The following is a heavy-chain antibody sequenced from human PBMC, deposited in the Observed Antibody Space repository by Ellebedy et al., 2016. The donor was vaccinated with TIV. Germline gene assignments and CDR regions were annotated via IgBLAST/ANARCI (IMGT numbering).Heavy chain of an antibody. D-gene: IGHD1-1*01. Sequence: GESLKISCAVSGFTFSTSWMSWVRQAPGQGLEWVANMNGDGNERYYVDSVEGRFTISRDNTRNSLYLQMNSLRADDTAVYYCTKDGSGTMNFWGQGTQVAVSS. CDR3: TKDGSGTMNF. J-gene: IGHJ1*01. V-gene: IGHV3-7*01. CDR2: MNGDGNER. CDR1: GFTFSTSW.